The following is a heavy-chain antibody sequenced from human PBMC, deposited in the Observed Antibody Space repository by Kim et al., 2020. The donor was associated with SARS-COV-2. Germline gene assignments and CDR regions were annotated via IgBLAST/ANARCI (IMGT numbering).Heavy chain of an antibody. J-gene: IGHJ4*02. Sequence: SETLSLTCTVSGGSISSYFWSWIRQPPGKGLEWLGYMYYSGSTNYNPSLNNRVTISLDRSKDHFSLKLSSVTAADTAVYYCARGDEYPSQLDYWGQGSLVTVS. V-gene: IGHV4-59*13. CDR1: GGSISSYF. CDR3: ARGDEYPSQLDY. CDR2: MYYSGST.